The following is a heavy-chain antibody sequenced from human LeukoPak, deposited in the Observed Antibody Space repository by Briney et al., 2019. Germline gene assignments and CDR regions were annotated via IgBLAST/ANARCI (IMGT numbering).Heavy chain of an antibody. CDR2: IYYSGRT. V-gene: IGHV4-59*01. D-gene: IGHD6-6*01. J-gene: IGHJ4*02. CDR3: AREVKIGSSSRVIDY. Sequence: SETLSLTCTVSGGSISSYYWNWIRQPPGRGLEWIGYIYYSGRTNYNPSLKSRVTISVDTSKNQFSLKLSSVTAADTAVYYCAREVKIGSSSRVIDYWGQGTLVTVSS. CDR1: GGSISSYY.